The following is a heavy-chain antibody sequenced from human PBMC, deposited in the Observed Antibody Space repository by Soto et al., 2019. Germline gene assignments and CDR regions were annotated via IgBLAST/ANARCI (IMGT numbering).Heavy chain of an antibody. D-gene: IGHD6-6*01. V-gene: IGHV2-5*02. J-gene: IGHJ4*02. Sequence: QITLKESGPTLVPPTQTLTLTCTFSGFSLSTVGVAVGWIRQPPGKALECLALIYWDDDKRYRPSLKSRLNIGKDASKNAVVLTLTDMDPVDTGTYFCAHRRQEARRWGVYFASWGQGSLVTVSS. CDR3: AHRRQEARRWGVYFAS. CDR1: GFSLSTVGVA. CDR2: IYWDDDK.